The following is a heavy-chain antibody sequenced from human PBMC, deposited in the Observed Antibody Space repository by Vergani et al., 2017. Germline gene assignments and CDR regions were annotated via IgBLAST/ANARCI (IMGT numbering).Heavy chain of an antibody. CDR1: GSTSTIYS. J-gene: IGHJ4*02. D-gene: IGHD3-22*01. CDR2: ISGSSSYI. V-gene: IGHV3-21*01. Sequence: EVQLVESVGGLVKPGGPLRLPCAASGSTSTIYSMNWVRQAPGKGREWVSFISGSSSYINYTDSVKGRFTISRDNAKNSLYLQMNSLRAEDTAVYYCERDLFYYDSSGYYSGFFDYWGQGTLVTVSS. CDR3: ERDLFYYDSSGYYSGFFDY.